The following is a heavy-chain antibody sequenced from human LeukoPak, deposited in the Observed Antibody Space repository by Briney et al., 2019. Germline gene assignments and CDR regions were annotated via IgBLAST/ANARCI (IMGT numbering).Heavy chain of an antibody. J-gene: IGHJ3*01. D-gene: IGHD6-19*01. CDR3: ARDPAVAGD. CDR1: GFSVSNNY. CDR2: IYSGGRT. Sequence: GGSLRLSCAASGFSVSNNYMTWVRQAPGKGLQCVSIIYSGGRTDYAGSVKGRFTISRDNSKNTLYLQMNSFRAEDTDVYYCARDPAVAGDWGQGTMVTVSS. V-gene: IGHV3-53*01.